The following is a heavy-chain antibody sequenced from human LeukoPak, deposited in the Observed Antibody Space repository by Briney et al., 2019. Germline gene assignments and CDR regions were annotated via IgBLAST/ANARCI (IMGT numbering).Heavy chain of an antibody. V-gene: IGHV3-74*01. CDR1: GFTFSSYW. Sequence: GGSLRLSCAASGFTFSSYWMHWVRQAPGKGLVWVSRINSDGSSTGYADSVKGRFTISRDNAKNTLYLQMNSLRDEDTAVYYCARDYSSSGTFFGYYYGMDVWGQGTTVTVSS. J-gene: IGHJ6*02. D-gene: IGHD2-2*01. CDR3: ARDYSSSGTFFGYYYGMDV. CDR2: INSDGSST.